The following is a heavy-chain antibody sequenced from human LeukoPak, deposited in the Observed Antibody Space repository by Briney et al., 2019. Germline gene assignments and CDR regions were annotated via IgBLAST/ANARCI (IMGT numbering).Heavy chain of an antibody. D-gene: IGHD4-17*01. J-gene: IGHJ5*02. CDR1: GGSISSYY. Sequence: SETLSLTCTVSGGSISSYYWSWIRQPPGKGLEWFGYIYYSGSTNYNPSLKSRVTISVDTSKNQFSLKLRSVTAADTAVYYCARHDYGDWFDPWGQGTLVTVSS. CDR3: ARHDYGDWFDP. V-gene: IGHV4-59*01. CDR2: IYYSGST.